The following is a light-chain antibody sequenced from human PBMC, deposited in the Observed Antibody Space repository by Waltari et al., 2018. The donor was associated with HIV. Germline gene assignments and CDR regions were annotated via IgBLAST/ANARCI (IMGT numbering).Light chain of an antibody. CDR3: GTWDNSLKTVV. CDR1: SSNIGNNF. Sequence: QSVLTQPPSVSAAPGQTVSISCSGFSSNIGNNFVSWYHQLPGKAPKLLIFDNKKRPSGIPDRVSASKSGTSATLAITGLQTGDEGDYYCGTWDNSLKTVVFGGGTKVTVL. V-gene: IGLV1-51*01. J-gene: IGLJ2*01. CDR2: DNK.